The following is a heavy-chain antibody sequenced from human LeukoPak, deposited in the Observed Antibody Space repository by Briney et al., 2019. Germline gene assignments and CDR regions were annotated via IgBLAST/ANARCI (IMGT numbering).Heavy chain of an antibody. D-gene: IGHD3-10*01. CDR3: AKDWSYYGSGSPFDP. J-gene: IGHJ5*02. Sequence: ASVKVSCKAFGYTFTSNYMHWVRQAPGQGPEWMGVISPSGGSTTYAQKFQGRVTLTRDMSTSTDYLELSSLRSEDTAVYYCAKDWSYYGSGSPFDPWGQGTLVTVSS. CDR2: ISPSGGST. V-gene: IGHV1-46*01. CDR1: GYTFTSNY.